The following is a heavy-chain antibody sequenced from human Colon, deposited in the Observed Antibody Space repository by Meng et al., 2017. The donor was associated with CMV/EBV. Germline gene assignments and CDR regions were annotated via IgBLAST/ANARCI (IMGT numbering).Heavy chain of an antibody. V-gene: IGHV3-48*04. CDR1: GFIFSNFG. CDR2: IDTRSHIL. D-gene: IGHD2-8*01. Sequence: GRSLRLSCAGSGFIFSNFGMNWLRHAAGKGLDWVSYIDTRSHILHYRDSVTGRFTVSRDNAENLLYLQMNSLRVEATAVYYCARVPRQYDNWFDPWGQGTLVTVSS. CDR3: ARVPRQYDNWFDP. J-gene: IGHJ5*02.